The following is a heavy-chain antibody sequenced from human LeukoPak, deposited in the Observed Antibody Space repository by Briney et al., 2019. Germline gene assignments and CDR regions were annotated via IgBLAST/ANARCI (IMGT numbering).Heavy chain of an antibody. CDR2: IYYSGST. D-gene: IGHD3-9*01. V-gene: IGHV4-39*07. CDR1: GGSISSSSYY. J-gene: IGHJ4*02. CDR3: ATPSLYYDILTGYQFDY. Sequence: SETLSLTCTVSGGSISSSSYYWGWIRQPPGKGLEWIGSIYYSGSTYYNPSLKSRVTISVDTSKNQFSLKLSSVTAADTAVYYCATPSLYYDILTGYQFDYWGQGTLVTVSS.